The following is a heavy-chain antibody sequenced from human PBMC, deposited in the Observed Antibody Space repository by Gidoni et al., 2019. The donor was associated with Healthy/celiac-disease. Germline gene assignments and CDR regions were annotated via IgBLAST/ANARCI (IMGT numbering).Heavy chain of an antibody. CDR3: ARRYCSGGSCYSVFGY. Sequence: EVQLVGSGGRLVQSGGSLRLSSAASGFTFGSYWMSWVRQAPGKGLEWVANIKQDGSEKYYVDSVKGRFTISRDNAKNALYLQMNSLRAEDTAVYYCARRYCSGGSCYSVFGYWGQGTLVTVSS. D-gene: IGHD2-15*01. J-gene: IGHJ4*02. CDR1: GFTFGSYW. CDR2: IKQDGSEK. V-gene: IGHV3-7*03.